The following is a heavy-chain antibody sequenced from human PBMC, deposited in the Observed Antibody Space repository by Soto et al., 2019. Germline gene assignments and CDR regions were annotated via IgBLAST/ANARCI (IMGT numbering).Heavy chain of an antibody. D-gene: IGHD3-10*01. Sequence: SETLSLTCAVYGGSFSGYYWSWIRQPPGKGLEWIGEINHSGSTNYNPSLKSRVTISVDTSKNQFSLKLSSVTAADTAVYYCARVKTIATLTITSVRRDPYPFDYWGQGTLVTVSS. J-gene: IGHJ4*02. CDR1: GGSFSGYY. V-gene: IGHV4-34*01. CDR2: INHSGST. CDR3: ARVKTIATLTITSVRRDPYPFDY.